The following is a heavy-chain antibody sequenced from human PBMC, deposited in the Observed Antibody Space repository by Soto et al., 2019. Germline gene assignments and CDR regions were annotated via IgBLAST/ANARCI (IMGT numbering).Heavy chain of an antibody. D-gene: IGHD3-10*01. CDR3: ARGRLLWFGELSDY. CDR1: GFTFSSYS. V-gene: IGHV3-48*02. Sequence: EVQLVESGGGLVQPGGSLRLSCAASGFTFSSYSMNWVRQAPGKGLEWVSYISSSSSTIYYADSVKGRFTISRDNAKNSLYLQMNSLRDEDTAVYYCARGRLLWFGELSDYWGQGTLATVSS. J-gene: IGHJ4*02. CDR2: ISSSSSTI.